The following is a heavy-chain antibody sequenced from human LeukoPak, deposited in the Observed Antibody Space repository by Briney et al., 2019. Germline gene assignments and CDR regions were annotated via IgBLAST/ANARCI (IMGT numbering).Heavy chain of an antibody. Sequence: PGGSLRLSCAASGFTFSSYAMHWVRQAPGKGLEYVSAISSNGGSTYYANSVKGRFTISRDNSKNTLYLQMGSLRAEDMAVYYCARGVGVVPAASSHFDYWGQGTLVTVSS. CDR2: ISSNGGST. D-gene: IGHD2-2*01. J-gene: IGHJ4*02. CDR3: ARGVGVVPAASSHFDY. CDR1: GFTFSSYA. V-gene: IGHV3-64*01.